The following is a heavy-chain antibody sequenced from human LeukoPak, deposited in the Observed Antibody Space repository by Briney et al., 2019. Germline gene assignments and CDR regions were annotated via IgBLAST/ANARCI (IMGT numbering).Heavy chain of an antibody. CDR1: GFTFGDYA. CDR2: ISSSSSYI. D-gene: IGHD2-2*01. Sequence: GGSLRLSCTASGFTFGDYAMNWVRQAPGKGLEWVSSISSSSSYIYYADSVKGRFTISRDNAKNSLYLQMNSLRVEDTATYYCARLAVPPGNRGWYYEHWGQGTLVTVSS. CDR3: ARLAVPPGNRGWYYEH. J-gene: IGHJ4*02. V-gene: IGHV3-21*04.